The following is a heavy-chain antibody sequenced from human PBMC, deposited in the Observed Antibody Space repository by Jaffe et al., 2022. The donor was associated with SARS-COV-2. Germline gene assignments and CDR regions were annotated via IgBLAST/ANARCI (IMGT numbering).Heavy chain of an antibody. CDR2: IKSKTDGGTT. D-gene: IGHD3-22*01. CDR1: GFTFSNAW. CDR3: TTDSVYYYDSSWIDP. V-gene: IGHV3-15*01. J-gene: IGHJ5*02. Sequence: EVQLVESGGGLVKPGGSLRLSCAASGFTFSNAWMSWVRQAPGKGLEWVGRIKSKTDGGTTDYAAPVKGRFTISRDDSKYTLYLQMNSLKTEDTAVYYCTTDSVYYYDSSWIDPWGQGTLVTVSS.